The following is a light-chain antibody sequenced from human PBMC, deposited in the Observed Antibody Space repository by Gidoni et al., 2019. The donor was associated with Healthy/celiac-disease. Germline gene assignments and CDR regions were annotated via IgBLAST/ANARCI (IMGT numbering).Light chain of an antibody. J-gene: IGKJ1*01. Sequence: DTVMTQSPFSLPVTHGEPASISCRSSQSLLHSNGYNYLDCYLQKPGQSPQLLIYLGSTRASGVPDRFSRSGSGTGFTLKISRVEAEDVGVYYCMQALQSTWTFGQGTKVEIK. CDR3: MQALQSTWT. CDR2: LGS. V-gene: IGKV2-28*01. CDR1: QSLLHSNGYNY.